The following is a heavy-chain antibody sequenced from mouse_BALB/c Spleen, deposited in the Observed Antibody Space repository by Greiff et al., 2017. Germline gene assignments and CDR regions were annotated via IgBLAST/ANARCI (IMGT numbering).Heavy chain of an antibody. CDR1: GFTFSNYW. CDR3: TSPIYYDYPFAY. CDR2: IRLKSNNYAT. V-gene: IGHV6-6*02. J-gene: IGHJ3*01. D-gene: IGHD2-4*01. Sequence: DVKLVESGGGLVQPGGSMKLSCVASGFTFSNYWMNWVRQSPEKGLEWVAEIRLKSNNYATHYAESVKGRFTISRDDSKSSVYLQMNNLRAEDTGIYYCTSPIYYDYPFAYWGQGTLVTVSA.